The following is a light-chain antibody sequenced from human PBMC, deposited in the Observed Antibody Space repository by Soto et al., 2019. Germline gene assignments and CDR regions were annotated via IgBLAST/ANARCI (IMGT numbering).Light chain of an antibody. CDR3: KQYHDWYA. CDR2: DAD. V-gene: IGKV3-15*01. CDR1: QSVTSN. Sequence: DIVMTQSPPTLSVSPGDSATLSCRASQSVTSNLAWYQQKPGQPPRLLIYDADTRATAVPARFSGSGSGTEFALTISSLQSEDSAVYFCKQYHDWYAFGQGTKLEI. J-gene: IGKJ2*01.